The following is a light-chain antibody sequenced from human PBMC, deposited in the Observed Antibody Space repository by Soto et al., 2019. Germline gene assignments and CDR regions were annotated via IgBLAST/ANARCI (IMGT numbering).Light chain of an antibody. CDR3: QKRSYWPPT. Sequence: DIVLTQSPITLSLSPGVRATLSSRASQSVSGDYLAWYQQKPGQAPRLLIYDASNRATGIPARFSGSGSGTDFTLTISSLEPEDFAVYYCQKRSYWPPTCGKGTRVDIK. V-gene: IGKV3-11*01. J-gene: IGKJ1*01. CDR1: QSVSGDY. CDR2: DAS.